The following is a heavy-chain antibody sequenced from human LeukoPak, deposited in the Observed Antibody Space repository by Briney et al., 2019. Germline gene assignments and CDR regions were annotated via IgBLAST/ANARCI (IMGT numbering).Heavy chain of an antibody. CDR1: GFTFSIYW. V-gene: IGHV3-7*03. CDR3: ARYCSGGSCFDY. D-gene: IGHD2-15*01. Sequence: PGGSLRLSCAASGFTFSIYWMSWVRQAPGKGLEWVANINQDGGEKYYVDSVRGRFTLSRDNAENSLYLQMNSLRAEDTAVYYCARYCSGGSCFDYWGQGTLVTVSS. CDR2: INQDGGEK. J-gene: IGHJ4*02.